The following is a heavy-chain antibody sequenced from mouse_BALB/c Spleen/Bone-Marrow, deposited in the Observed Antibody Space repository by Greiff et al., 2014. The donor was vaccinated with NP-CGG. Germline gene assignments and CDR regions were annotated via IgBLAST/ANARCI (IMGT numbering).Heavy chain of an antibody. Sequence: VHLVESGPGLVAPSQSLSITCTVSGFSFTSYGIPWVRQPPGKVLEWLGVIWAGGSKNYNSALMSRLNISKDNSKSQVFLKRNSLQTDDTAMYYCARGSYYEGAMDYWGQRTSGTVSS. V-gene: IGHV2-9*02. J-gene: IGHJ4*01. CDR1: GFSFTSYG. D-gene: IGHD1-1*01. CDR2: IWAGGSK. CDR3: ARGSYYEGAMDY.